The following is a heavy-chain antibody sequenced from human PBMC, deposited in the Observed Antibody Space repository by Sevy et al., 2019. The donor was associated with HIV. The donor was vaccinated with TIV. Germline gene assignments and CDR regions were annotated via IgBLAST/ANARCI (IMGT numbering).Heavy chain of an antibody. CDR1: GFTFTNTW. V-gene: IGHV3-15*01. CDR2: IKSKTDGGTG. Sequence: GESLKISCAASGFTFTNTWMSWVRQAPGKGLEWVGHIKSKTDGGTGDYAAPVKGRFSISRDDSKNTLYLQMNSLKTEDTAVYYCTTGDPYNRYGYMRPYFFDYWGQGTLVTVSS. J-gene: IGHJ4*02. D-gene: IGHD5-18*01. CDR3: TTGDPYNRYGYMRPYFFDY.